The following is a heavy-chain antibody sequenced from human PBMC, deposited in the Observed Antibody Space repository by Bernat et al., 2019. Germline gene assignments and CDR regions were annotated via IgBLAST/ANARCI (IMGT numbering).Heavy chain of an antibody. CDR1: GFSFSTYA. CDR3: ARDTDGGFAFDY. V-gene: IGHV3-64*01. D-gene: IGHD2-15*01. Sequence: EVELVESGGGLVQPGGSLRLSCAASGFSFSTYAMHWVRQAPGKGLEYVSSLLGNGAHPPYATSVKGRFTISRDNSKHTLYLQMGSLRPEDTSMYYCARDTDGGFAFDYWGQGTLVTVSS. CDR2: LLGNGAHP. J-gene: IGHJ4*02.